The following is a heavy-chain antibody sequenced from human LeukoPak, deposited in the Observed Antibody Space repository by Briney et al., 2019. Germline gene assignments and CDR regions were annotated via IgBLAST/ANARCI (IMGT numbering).Heavy chain of an antibody. Sequence: GASVKVSCKDSGYTFTGYYIHWVRQAPGQGLKWMGWITPHNGGTNYAQKFQGGVTMTRDTSISTAYMELSRLRSDDTAVYYCARTKNLYPGWFDPWGQGTMVTVSS. CDR3: ARTKNLYPGWFDP. D-gene: IGHD1-14*01. CDR2: ITPHNGGT. CDR1: GYTFTGYY. V-gene: IGHV1-2*02. J-gene: IGHJ5*02.